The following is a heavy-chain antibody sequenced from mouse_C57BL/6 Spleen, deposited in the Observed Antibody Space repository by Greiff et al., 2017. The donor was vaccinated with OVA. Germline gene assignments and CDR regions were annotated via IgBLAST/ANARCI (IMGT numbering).Heavy chain of an antibody. CDR3: ASEGDYDYDRFAY. J-gene: IGHJ3*01. CDR2: ISDGGSYT. V-gene: IGHV5-4*01. Sequence: DVHLVESGGGLVKPGGSLKLSCAASGFTFSSYAMSWVRQTPEKRLEWVATISDGGSYTYYPDNVKGRFTISRDNAKNNLYLQMSHLKSEDTAMYYCASEGDYDYDRFAYWGQGTLVTVSA. D-gene: IGHD2-4*01. CDR1: GFTFSSYA.